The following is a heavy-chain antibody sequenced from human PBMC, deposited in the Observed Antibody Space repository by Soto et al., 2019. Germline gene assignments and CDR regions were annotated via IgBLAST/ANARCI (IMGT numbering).Heavy chain of an antibody. D-gene: IGHD5-18*01. Sequence: SETLSLTCSVSGGSVSSYHYNWIRQAPGKGLEWLGYIYHSGKTFYNPALTGRVSMPLDTSKNQFSLTLSSVTAADTGLYFCALGGYNYGRPLDFWGQGTLVTVSS. CDR3: ALGGYNYGRPLDF. J-gene: IGHJ4*02. CDR2: IYHSGKT. V-gene: IGHV4-59*02. CDR1: GGSVSSYH.